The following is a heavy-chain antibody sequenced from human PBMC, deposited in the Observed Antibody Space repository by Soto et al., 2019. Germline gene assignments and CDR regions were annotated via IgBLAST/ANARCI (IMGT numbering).Heavy chain of an antibody. CDR3: AKDRNKREDSGSYYFDY. J-gene: IGHJ4*02. V-gene: IGHV3-30*18. CDR2: ISYDGSNK. Sequence: QVQLVESGGGVVQPGRSLRLSCAASGFTFSSYGMHWVRQAPGKGLEWVAVISYDGSNKYYADSVKGRFTISRDNSKNTLYLQMNSLRAEDTAVYYCAKDRNKREDSGSYYFDYWGQGTLVTVSS. D-gene: IGHD3-22*01. CDR1: GFTFSSYG.